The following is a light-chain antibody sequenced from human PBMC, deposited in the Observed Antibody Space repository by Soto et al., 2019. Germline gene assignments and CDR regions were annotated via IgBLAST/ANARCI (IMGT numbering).Light chain of an antibody. Sequence: DIQMTQSPSTLSGSVGDRVTITCRASQTISSWLAWYQQKPGKAPKLLIYKASTLKSGVPSRFSGSGSGTEFTLTISSLQPDDFAPYYCQHYNSYSEAFGQRTKADIK. J-gene: IGKJ1*01. V-gene: IGKV1-5*03. CDR3: QHYNSYSEA. CDR1: QTISSW. CDR2: KAS.